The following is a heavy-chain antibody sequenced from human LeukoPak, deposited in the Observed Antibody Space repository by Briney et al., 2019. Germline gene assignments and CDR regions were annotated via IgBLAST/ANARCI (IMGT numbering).Heavy chain of an antibody. CDR3: AKDMYYDSSGPVFDY. Sequence: GGSLRLSCAASGFTFSSYAMSWVRQAPGKGLEWVSSISDSDGSTYYADSVKGRFTISRDNSKNTLYLQMNSPRAEDTAVYYCAKDMYYDSSGPVFDYWGQGTLVTVSS. CDR1: GFTFSSYA. D-gene: IGHD3-22*01. V-gene: IGHV3-23*01. CDR2: ISDSDGST. J-gene: IGHJ4*02.